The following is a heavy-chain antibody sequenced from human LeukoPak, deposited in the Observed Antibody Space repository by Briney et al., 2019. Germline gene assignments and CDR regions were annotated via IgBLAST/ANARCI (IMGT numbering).Heavy chain of an antibody. CDR3: ARVQGSWKHYWYFDL. D-gene: IGHD6-13*01. Sequence: SETLSLTCTVSGGSISSSSYYWGWIRQPPGKGLEWIGSIYYSGSTYYNPSLKSRVTISVDTSKNQFSLKLSSVTAADTAVYYCARVQGSWKHYWYFDLWGRGTLVTVSS. CDR2: IYYSGST. J-gene: IGHJ2*01. CDR1: GGSISSSSYY. V-gene: IGHV4-39*07.